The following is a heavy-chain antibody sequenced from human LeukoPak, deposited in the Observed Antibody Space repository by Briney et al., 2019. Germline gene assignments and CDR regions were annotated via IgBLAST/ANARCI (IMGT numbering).Heavy chain of an antibody. D-gene: IGHD1-1*01. CDR1: QFTFSSFN. CDR3: ARDGYNWDGYGWFDP. V-gene: IGHV3-48*01. Sequence: HAGGSLKLSCADSQFTFSSFNMNWVRQPPGKGLEWISYIDSSSSSIFYADSVKGRSTISRDNARNSLYLQMDSLRAEDTAVYYCARDGYNWDGYGWFDPWGQGSLVTVSS. CDR2: IDSSSSSI. J-gene: IGHJ5*02.